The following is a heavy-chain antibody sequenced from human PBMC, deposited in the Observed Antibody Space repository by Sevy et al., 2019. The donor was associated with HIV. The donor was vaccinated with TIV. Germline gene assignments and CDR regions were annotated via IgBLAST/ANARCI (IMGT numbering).Heavy chain of an antibody. CDR3: TRVRGLLGWFDS. V-gene: IGHV3-30*04. CDR1: GFTFSDYT. Sequence: GGSLRLSCAASGFTFSDYTIHWVRQAPGMGLEWVAVISYDGSRTSYADSVKGRFTISRDNSKNTLFLQMNSLRAADTAVYYCTRVRGLLGWFDSWGQGTLVTVSS. D-gene: IGHD3-10*01. CDR2: ISYDGSRT. J-gene: IGHJ5*01.